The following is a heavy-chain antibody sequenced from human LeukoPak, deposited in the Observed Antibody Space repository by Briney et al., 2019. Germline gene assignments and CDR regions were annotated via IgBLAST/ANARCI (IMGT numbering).Heavy chain of an antibody. J-gene: IGHJ4*02. Sequence: SETLSLTCTVSGGSMSTYYWTWIRQPPGKGLEWIGFIYYTGSTNYNPSLKSRVTISVDTSKNQFSLKLSSVTAADTAVYYCAGMRITTSTVRTLDYWGQGTLVTVSS. D-gene: IGHD1-14*01. CDR2: IYYTGST. CDR1: GGSMSTYY. CDR3: AGMRITTSTVRTLDY. V-gene: IGHV4-59*01.